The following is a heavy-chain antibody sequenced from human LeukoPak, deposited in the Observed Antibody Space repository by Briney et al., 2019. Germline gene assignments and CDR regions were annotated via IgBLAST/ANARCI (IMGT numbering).Heavy chain of an antibody. CDR1: GYPFTSYV. V-gene: IGHV7-4-1*02. D-gene: IGHD6-13*01. CDR3: AREDSIPAAGPTSYSFDY. Sequence: ASVKVSCKASGYPFTSYVMTWVRQAPGQGLEWMGWINTNTGNPTYAQGFTGRFVFSLDTSASTAYLQISSLKAEDTAVYYCAREDSIPAAGPTSYSFDYWGQGTLVTVSS. CDR2: INTNTGNP. J-gene: IGHJ4*02.